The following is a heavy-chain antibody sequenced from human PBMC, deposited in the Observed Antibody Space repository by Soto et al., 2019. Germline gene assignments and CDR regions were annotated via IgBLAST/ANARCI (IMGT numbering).Heavy chain of an antibody. V-gene: IGHV1-69*06. D-gene: IGHD3-16*02. CDR2: IIPIFGTA. CDR1: GGTFSSYA. CDR3: ARGTKYDYVWGSYRFDPYY. Sequence: QVQLVQSGAEVKKPGSSVKVSCKASGGTFSSYAISWVRQAPGQGLEWMGGIIPIFGTANYAQKFQGRVTITADKSTSTAYMELSSLRSEDTAVYYCARGTKYDYVWGSYRFDPYYWGQGTLVTVSS. J-gene: IGHJ4*02.